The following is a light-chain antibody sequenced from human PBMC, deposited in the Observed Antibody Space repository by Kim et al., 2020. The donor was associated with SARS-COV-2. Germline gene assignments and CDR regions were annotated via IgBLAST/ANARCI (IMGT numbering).Light chain of an antibody. CDR2: GAS. CDR1: QSVSNN. Sequence: SVSPGERATLSCRASQSVSNNLAWYQQKPGQTPRLLIFGASSRATGIPDRFSGSGSGTDFTLTISRLEPEDFAVYYCHQYGGSARFGGGTKVDIK. V-gene: IGKV3-20*01. J-gene: IGKJ4*01. CDR3: HQYGGSAR.